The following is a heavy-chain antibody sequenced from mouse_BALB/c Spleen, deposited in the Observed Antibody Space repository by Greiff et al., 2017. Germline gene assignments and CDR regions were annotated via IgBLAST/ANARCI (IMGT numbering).Heavy chain of an antibody. J-gene: IGHJ4*01. Sequence: EVKLQESGPGLVKPSQSLSLTCTVTGYSITSDYAWNWIRQFPGNKLEWMGYISYSGSTSYNPSLKSRISITRDTSKNQFFLQLNSVTTEDTATYYCAREEIVTTVVGAMDYWGQGTSVTVSS. CDR3: AREEIVTTVVGAMDY. CDR1: GYSITSDYA. V-gene: IGHV3-2*02. D-gene: IGHD1-1*01. CDR2: ISYSGST.